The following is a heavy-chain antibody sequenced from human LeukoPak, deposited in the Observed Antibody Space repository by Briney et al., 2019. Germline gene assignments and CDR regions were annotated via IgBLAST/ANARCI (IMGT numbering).Heavy chain of an antibody. D-gene: IGHD6-13*01. CDR2: INPNSGGT. CDR1: GGSLSSYA. Sequence: ASVKVSCKASGGSLSSYAINWVRQAPGQGLEWMGWINPNSGGTNYAQKFQGRVTMTRDTSISTAYMELSRLRSDDTAVYYCASATTVAAAGTGEHYYYYMDVWGKGTTVTISS. CDR3: ASATTVAAAGTGEHYYYYMDV. V-gene: IGHV1-2*02. J-gene: IGHJ6*03.